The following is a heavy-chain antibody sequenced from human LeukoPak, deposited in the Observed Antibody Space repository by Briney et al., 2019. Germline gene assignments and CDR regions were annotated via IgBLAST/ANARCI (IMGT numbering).Heavy chain of an antibody. CDR3: TRYHDVGDY. CDR1: GFTFSGSA. D-gene: IGHD1-1*01. J-gene: IGHJ4*02. Sequence: PGGSLTLSCAASGFTFSGSAMHWVRQASGKGLEWVGRIRSKANSYATAYAASVKGRFTISRDDSKNTAYLQMNSLKAEDTAVYYCTRYHDVGDYWGQGTLVTVSS. CDR2: IRSKANSYAT. V-gene: IGHV3-73*01.